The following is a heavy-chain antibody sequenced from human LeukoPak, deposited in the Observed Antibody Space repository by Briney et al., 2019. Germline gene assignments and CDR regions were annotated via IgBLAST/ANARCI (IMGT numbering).Heavy chain of an antibody. CDR2: ISGSGGST. D-gene: IGHD3-22*01. Sequence: GGSLRLSCAASGFTFSSYAMSWVRQAPGKGLEWVSAISGSGGSTYYADSVKGRFTISRDNSKNTLYLRMNSLRAEDTAVYYCAKDRMIVVAIYYFDCWGQGTLVTVSS. CDR3: AKDRMIVVAIYYFDC. V-gene: IGHV3-23*01. CDR1: GFTFSSYA. J-gene: IGHJ4*02.